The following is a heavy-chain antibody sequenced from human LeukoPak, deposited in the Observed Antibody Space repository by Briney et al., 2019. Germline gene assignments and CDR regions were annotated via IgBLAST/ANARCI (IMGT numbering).Heavy chain of an antibody. J-gene: IGHJ4*02. V-gene: IGHV3-23*01. CDR1: GFTFSSYW. D-gene: IGHD5-24*01. Sequence: GGSLRLSCAASGFTFSSYWMSWVRQAPGKGLEWVSNISGSGSGGSTYYADSVKGRFTISRDNSKNTLYLQMNSLRAEDTAVYYRAKSGYNRFDYWGQGTLVTVSS. CDR2: ISGSGSGGST. CDR3: AKSGYNRFDY.